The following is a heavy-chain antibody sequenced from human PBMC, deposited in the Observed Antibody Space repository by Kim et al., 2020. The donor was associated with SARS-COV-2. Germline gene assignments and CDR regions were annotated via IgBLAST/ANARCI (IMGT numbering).Heavy chain of an antibody. CDR3: ARAHITMIESGYYFDY. Sequence: ASVKVSCKASGYTFTSYGISWVRQAPGQGLEWMGWISAYNGNTNYAQKLQGRVTMTTDTSTSTAYMELRSLRSDDTAVYYCARAHITMIESGYYFDYWGQGTLVTVSS. V-gene: IGHV1-18*01. CDR2: ISAYNGNT. J-gene: IGHJ4*02. CDR1: GYTFTSYG. D-gene: IGHD3-22*01.